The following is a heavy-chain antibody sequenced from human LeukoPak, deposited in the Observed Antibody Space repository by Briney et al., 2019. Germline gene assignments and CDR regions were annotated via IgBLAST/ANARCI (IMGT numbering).Heavy chain of an antibody. CDR1: GYSINNYW. CDR3: ARQEYCSGGSCYTWFDP. Sequence: GESLKISCKGSGYSINNYWIGWVRQMPGRGLEWMGIIYPADSDIRYSPSFQGQVTISADKSISTAYLQWSSLKASDTAMYYCARQEYCSGGSCYTWFDPWGQGTLVTVSS. CDR2: IYPADSDI. J-gene: IGHJ5*02. D-gene: IGHD2-15*01. V-gene: IGHV5-51*01.